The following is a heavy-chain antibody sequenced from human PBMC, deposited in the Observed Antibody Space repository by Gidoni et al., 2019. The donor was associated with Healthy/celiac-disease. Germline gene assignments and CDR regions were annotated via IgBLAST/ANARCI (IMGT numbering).Heavy chain of an antibody. Sequence: GLEWVSYISSSGSTIYYADSVKGRFTISRDNAKNSLYLQMNSLRAEDTAVYYCARIPDSSGYYSTLAGYFQNWGQGTLVTVSS. V-gene: IGHV3-48*03. CDR3: ARIPDSSGYYSTLAGYFQN. CDR2: ISSSGSTI. J-gene: IGHJ1*01. D-gene: IGHD3-22*01.